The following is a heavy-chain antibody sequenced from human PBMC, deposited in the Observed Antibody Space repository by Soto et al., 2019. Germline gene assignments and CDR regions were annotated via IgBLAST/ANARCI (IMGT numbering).Heavy chain of an antibody. V-gene: IGHV3-30-3*01. CDR1: GFTFSSYA. Sequence: QVQLVESGGGVVQPGRSLRLSCAASGFTFSSYAMHWVHQAPGKGLEWVAVISYDGSNKYYADSVKGRFTISRDNSKNTLYLQMNSLRAEDTAVYYCARGDGETYDFWSGYPFYYYYYGMDVWGQGTTVTVSS. CDR2: ISYDGSNK. J-gene: IGHJ6*02. CDR3: ARGDGETYDFWSGYPFYYYYYGMDV. D-gene: IGHD3-3*01.